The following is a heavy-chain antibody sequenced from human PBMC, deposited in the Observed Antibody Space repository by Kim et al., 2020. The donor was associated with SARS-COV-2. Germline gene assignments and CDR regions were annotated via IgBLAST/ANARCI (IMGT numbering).Heavy chain of an antibody. CDR2: ISWNSGSI. J-gene: IGHJ6*02. V-gene: IGHV3-9*01. D-gene: IGHD2-15*01. CDR1: GFTFGDYA. Sequence: GGSLRLSCAASGFTFGDYAMHWVRQAPGKGLEWVSGISWNSGSIGYADSVKGRFTISRDNAKNSLYLQMNSLRAEDTALYYCAKELGYCSGGSCRRYGMDVWRQGTTVTVSS. CDR3: AKELGYCSGGSCRRYGMDV.